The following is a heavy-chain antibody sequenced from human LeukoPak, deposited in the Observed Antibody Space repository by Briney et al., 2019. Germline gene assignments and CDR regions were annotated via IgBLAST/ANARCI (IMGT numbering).Heavy chain of an antibody. CDR1: GFTFSNLW. V-gene: IGHV3-7*03. J-gene: IGHJ4*02. Sequence: PGGSLRLSCAASGFTFSNLWMSWVRQAPGKGQKWVANIKQDGSEKYYVDSVKGRFTISRDNAQNSLYLQMNSLRAEDTAIYYCATSTAAAGTDWGQGTLVTVSS. D-gene: IGHD6-13*01. CDR2: IKQDGSEK. CDR3: ATSTAAAGTD.